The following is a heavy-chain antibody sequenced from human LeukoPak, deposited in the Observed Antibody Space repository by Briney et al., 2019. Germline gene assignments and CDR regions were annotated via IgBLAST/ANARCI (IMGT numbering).Heavy chain of an antibody. D-gene: IGHD3-22*01. Sequence: GASVKVSCKASGGTFSSYAISWVRQAPGQGLEWMGGIIPIFGTANYAQKFQGRVTITADESTSTAYMELSSLRSEDTAVYYCARERMYYYDSSGHFDYWGQGTLVTVSS. V-gene: IGHV1-69*13. CDR2: IIPIFGTA. CDR1: GGTFSSYA. J-gene: IGHJ4*02. CDR3: ARERMYYYDSSGHFDY.